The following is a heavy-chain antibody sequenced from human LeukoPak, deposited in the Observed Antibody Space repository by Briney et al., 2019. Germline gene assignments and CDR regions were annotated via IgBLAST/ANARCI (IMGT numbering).Heavy chain of an antibody. D-gene: IGHD2-2*01. V-gene: IGHV4-39*01. CDR1: GGSIGSSSYY. CDR3: ARLTYCSSTSCYSSSWFDP. CDR2: IYYSGGT. J-gene: IGHJ5*02. Sequence: PSETLSLTCTVSGGSIGSSSYYWGWIRQPPGTGLEWIGSIYYSGGTYYNPCLKSRVTISVDTSKNQFSLKLSSVTAADTAVYYCARLTYCSSTSCYSSSWFDPWGQGTLVTVSS.